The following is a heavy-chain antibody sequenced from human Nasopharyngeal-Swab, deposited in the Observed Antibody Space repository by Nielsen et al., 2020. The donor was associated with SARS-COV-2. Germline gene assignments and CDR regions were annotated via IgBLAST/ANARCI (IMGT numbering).Heavy chain of an antibody. D-gene: IGHD6-19*01. Sequence: WIRQPPGKGLEWIGYIYYSGSTNYNPSLKSRVTITVDTSKNQFSLKLSSVTAADTAVYYCARRRGSGKRVDTTGYSSGWYAPRAAFDYWGQGTLVTVSS. J-gene: IGHJ4*02. CDR2: IYYSGST. V-gene: IGHV4-59*12. CDR3: ARRRGSGKRVDTTGYSSGWYAPRAAFDY.